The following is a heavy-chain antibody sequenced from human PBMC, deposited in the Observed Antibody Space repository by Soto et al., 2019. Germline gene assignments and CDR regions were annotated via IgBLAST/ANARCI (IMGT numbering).Heavy chain of an antibody. J-gene: IGHJ4*02. CDR1: GFTFSSYA. CDR2: ISYDGSNK. V-gene: IGHV3-30-3*01. D-gene: IGHD2-2*01. CDR3: ARGGSTPWDY. Sequence: QVQLVESGGGVVQPGRSLRLSCAASGFTFSSYAMHWVRQAPGKGLEWVAVISYDGSNKYDADSVKGRFTISRDNSKNTLYLQMNSLRAEDTAVYYCARGGSTPWDYWGQGTLVTVSS.